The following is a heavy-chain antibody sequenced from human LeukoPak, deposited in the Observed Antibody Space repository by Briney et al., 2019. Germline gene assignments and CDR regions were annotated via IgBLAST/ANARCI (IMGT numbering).Heavy chain of an antibody. CDR2: ISSSSSTI. V-gene: IGHV3-48*01. Sequence: GGSLRLSCAASGFTFSSYSMNWVRQAPGKGLEWVSYISSSSSTIYYADSVKGRFTISRDNAKNSLYLQMNSLRAEDTAVYYCARYQDYHPGYSSGWYYWGQGTLVTVSS. CDR3: ARYQDYHPGYSSGWYY. J-gene: IGHJ4*02. CDR1: GFTFSSYS. D-gene: IGHD6-19*01.